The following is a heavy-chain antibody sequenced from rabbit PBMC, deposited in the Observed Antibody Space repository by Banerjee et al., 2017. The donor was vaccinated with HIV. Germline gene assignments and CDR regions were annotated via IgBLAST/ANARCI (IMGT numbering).Heavy chain of an antibody. CDR3: ARDRDGDAGYGSLAL. Sequence: QEQLVESGGGLVPPEGSLPLTCTASGFDFSSYYMSWVRQAPGKGLEWIGTIYAGKGRTYYASWVNGRFTISSDNAQNTVDLQMNSLTAVDRATYFCARDRDGDAGYGSLALWGQGTLVTVS. D-gene: IGHD7-1*01. V-gene: IGHV1S47*01. CDR2: IYAGKGRT. CDR1: GFDFSSYY. J-gene: IGHJ3*01.